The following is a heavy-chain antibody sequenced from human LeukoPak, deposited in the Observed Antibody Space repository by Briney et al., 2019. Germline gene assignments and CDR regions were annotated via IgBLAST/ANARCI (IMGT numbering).Heavy chain of an antibody. CDR3: ARAHCSGGSCYSRPFGAFDI. CDR1: GGSISSYY. D-gene: IGHD2-15*01. V-gene: IGHV4-4*07. Sequence: SETLSLTCTVSGGSISSYYWSWIRQPAGKGLEWIGRIYASGSTNYNPSLKSRVTMSVDTSKNQFSLKLSSVTAADTAVYYCARAHCSGGSCYSRPFGAFDIWGQGTMVTVSS. J-gene: IGHJ3*02. CDR2: IYASGST.